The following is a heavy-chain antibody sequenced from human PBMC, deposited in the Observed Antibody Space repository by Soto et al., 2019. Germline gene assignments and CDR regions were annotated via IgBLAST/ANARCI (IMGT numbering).Heavy chain of an antibody. Sequence: ASVKVSCNSSGYPFNTHYLHWVRQAPGQGLEWMGMIHPSGGGSTYAQKFLGRVTMTMDSSTSTVFMELTGLRSADTAVYYCARGGHIAVVTDSFDSWGQGTLVTVSS. CDR3: ARGGHIAVVTDSFDS. CDR1: GYPFNTHY. CDR2: IHPSGGGS. J-gene: IGHJ4*02. D-gene: IGHD2-21*02. V-gene: IGHV1-46*02.